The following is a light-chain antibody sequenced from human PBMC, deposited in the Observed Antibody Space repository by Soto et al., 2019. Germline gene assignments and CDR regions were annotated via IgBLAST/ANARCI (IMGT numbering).Light chain of an antibody. CDR3: QQYGSSPSWT. Sequence: EIVLTQSPGTLSLSPGERATLSCRASQSVSSSYLAWYQQKPGQAPRLLIYGASSRGTGIPDRFSGSGSGTDFTLTISRREPEDLTVYYCQQYGSSPSWTFGQGTKVEIK. V-gene: IGKV3-20*01. CDR2: GAS. CDR1: QSVSSSY. J-gene: IGKJ1*01.